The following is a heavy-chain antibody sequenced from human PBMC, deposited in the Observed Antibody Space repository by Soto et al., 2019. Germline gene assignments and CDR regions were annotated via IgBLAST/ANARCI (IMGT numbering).Heavy chain of an antibody. Sequence: EVQLVESGGGLVQPGRSLRLSCAASGFTFDDYAMHWVRQAPGKGLEWVSGISWKSGSLGYADSVKGRFTSSRDNATNSLHLPMNRVRAEDTALYYCAKYVGLRTGPNACYYYYGMHLWGQGTTVPLSS. CDR2: ISWKSGSL. CDR1: GFTFDDYA. J-gene: IGHJ6*02. CDR3: AKYVGLRTGPNACYYYYGMHL. V-gene: IGHV3-9*01. D-gene: IGHD1-26*01.